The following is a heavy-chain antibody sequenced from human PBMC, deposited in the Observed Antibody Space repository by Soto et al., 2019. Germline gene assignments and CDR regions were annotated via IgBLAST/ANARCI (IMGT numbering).Heavy chain of an antibody. CDR2: LYPGYSDP. CDR3: ARPPLPGSSSSFDT. Sequence: LGESLKISCKGSGYSFTSYWIGWVRQMPGTGLEWMGLLYPGYSDPRYTPPSQAQVPFPADKSTSPAHRQGSRLKASNTAIYYWARPPLPGSSSSFDTGGEGPLFTVP. V-gene: IGHV5-51*01. D-gene: IGHD6-6*01. CDR1: GYSFTSYW. J-gene: IGHJ4*02.